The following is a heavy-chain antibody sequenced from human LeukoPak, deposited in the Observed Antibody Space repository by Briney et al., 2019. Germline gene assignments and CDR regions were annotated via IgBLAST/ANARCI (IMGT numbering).Heavy chain of an antibody. Sequence: AAVTVSCQASGCTFTSYWISWVRQAPGQGLEGVGWISAYHGKTNYAQNLQGRVTMTTDTSTSTPYMALRSLRSDAPDVYYCARAASGSYYLSTFDIWGQGTMVTVSS. CDR3: ARAASGSYYLSTFDI. CDR1: GCTFTSYW. CDR2: ISAYHGKT. V-gene: IGHV1-18*01. J-gene: IGHJ3*02. D-gene: IGHD1-26*01.